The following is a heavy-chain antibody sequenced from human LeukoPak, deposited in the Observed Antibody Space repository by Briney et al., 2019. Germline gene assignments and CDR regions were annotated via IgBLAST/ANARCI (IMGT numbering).Heavy chain of an antibody. V-gene: IGHV1-18*01. J-gene: IGHJ4*02. CDR2: ISAYNGNT. CDR3: AREGTGRTRRGPDY. Sequence: ASVKVSCKASGYTFTNYAITWVRQAPGQGLEWMGWISAYNGNTNYAQKLQGRVTMTTDTSTSTAYMELRSLRSDDTAVYYCAREGTGRTRRGPDYWGLGTLVTVSS. D-gene: IGHD1-1*01. CDR1: GYTFTNYA.